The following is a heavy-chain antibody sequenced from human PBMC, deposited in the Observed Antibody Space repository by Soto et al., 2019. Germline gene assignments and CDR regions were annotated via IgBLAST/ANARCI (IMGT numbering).Heavy chain of an antibody. CDR1: GYTFTGYY. Sequence: ASVKVSCKASGYTFTGYYMHWVRQAPGQGLEWMGWINPNSGGTNYAQKFQGWVTMTRDTSISTAYMELSRLRSDDTAVYYCARDLTGYDRDFDYWGQGTLVTVSS. CDR3: ARDLTGYDRDFDY. D-gene: IGHD3-9*01. J-gene: IGHJ4*02. V-gene: IGHV1-2*04. CDR2: INPNSGGT.